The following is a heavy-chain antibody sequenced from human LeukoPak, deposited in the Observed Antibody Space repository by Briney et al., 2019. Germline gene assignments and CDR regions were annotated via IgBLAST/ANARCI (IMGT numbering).Heavy chain of an antibody. D-gene: IGHD3-10*02. CDR1: GFTFSSYS. CDR3: AELGITMIGGV. CDR2: ISTSSTTI. Sequence: GGSLRLSCAASGFTFSSYSMNWVRQAPGKGLEWLSYISTSSTTIYYADSVKGRFTISRDNAKNSLYLQMNSLRAEDTAVYYCAELGITMIGGVWGKGTTVTISS. J-gene: IGHJ6*04. V-gene: IGHV3-48*04.